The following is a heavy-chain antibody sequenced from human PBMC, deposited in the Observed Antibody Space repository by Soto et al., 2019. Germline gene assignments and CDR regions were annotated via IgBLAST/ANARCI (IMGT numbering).Heavy chain of an antibody. V-gene: IGHV3-23*01. CDR2: ISGSGGST. CDR1: GFTFSSYA. D-gene: IGHD6-19*01. Sequence: GGSLRLSCAAFGFTFSSYAMSWVRQAPGKGLEWVSAISGSGGSTYYADSVKGRFTISRDNSKNTLYLQMNSLRAEDTAVYYCAKDPGNIAVAGHDAFDIWGQGTMVTVSS. CDR3: AKDPGNIAVAGHDAFDI. J-gene: IGHJ3*02.